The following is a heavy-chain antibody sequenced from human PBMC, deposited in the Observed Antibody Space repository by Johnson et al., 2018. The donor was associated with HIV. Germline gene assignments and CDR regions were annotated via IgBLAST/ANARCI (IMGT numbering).Heavy chain of an antibody. CDR2: ISYDGSNK. CDR1: GFTFSSYA. J-gene: IGHJ3*02. CDR3: ARDNFGGMIVVRGGAFEI. Sequence: QVQLVESGGGVVQPGRSLRLSCAASGFTFSSYAMHWVRQAPGKGLEWVAVISYDGSNKYYADSVKGLFTISRDNSKNTLYLQMNSLRAEDTAVYYCARDNFGGMIVVRGGAFEIWGQGTMVTVSS. D-gene: IGHD3-22*01. V-gene: IGHV3-30-3*01.